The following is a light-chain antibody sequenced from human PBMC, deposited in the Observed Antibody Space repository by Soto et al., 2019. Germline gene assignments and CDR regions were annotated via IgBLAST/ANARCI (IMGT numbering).Light chain of an antibody. CDR3: QQYGSSPLT. CDR2: GAS. J-gene: IGKJ4*01. Sequence: ESVLTQVPGTLSLSPGERATLSCRASQSVSSSYLAWYQQKPGQAPRLLIYGASSRATGIPDRFSGSGSGTDFTLTISRLEPEDFAVYYCQQYGSSPLTFGGGTRVDIK. V-gene: IGKV3-20*01. CDR1: QSVSSSY.